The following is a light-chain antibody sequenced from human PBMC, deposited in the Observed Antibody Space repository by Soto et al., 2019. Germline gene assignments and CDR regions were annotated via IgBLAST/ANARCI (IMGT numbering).Light chain of an antibody. J-gene: IGKJ3*01. V-gene: IGKV3-20*01. CDR1: QSVSSSY. Sequence: EIVLTQSPGTLSLSPGERATLSCRASQSVSSSYLAWYQQTPGQAPRLLIYGASSRATGIPDRFSGSGSGTDFTLTISRLEPGDFAVYYCQQYGGSPFTFGPGTKVDIK. CDR3: QQYGGSPFT. CDR2: GAS.